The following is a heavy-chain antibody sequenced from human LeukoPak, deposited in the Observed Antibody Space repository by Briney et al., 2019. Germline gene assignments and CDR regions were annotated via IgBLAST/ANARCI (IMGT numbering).Heavy chain of an antibody. Sequence: PGGSLRLSCATSGFDFISYVMTWVRQPPGKGLEWVSSITASSSYIDYADSVRGRFTISRDNAKNSLYLQMNSLRAEDTAVYYCARAGERIFDYWGQGTLATVSS. CDR1: GFDFISYV. V-gene: IGHV3-21*06. D-gene: IGHD7-27*01. J-gene: IGHJ4*02. CDR3: ARAGERIFDY. CDR2: ITASSSYI.